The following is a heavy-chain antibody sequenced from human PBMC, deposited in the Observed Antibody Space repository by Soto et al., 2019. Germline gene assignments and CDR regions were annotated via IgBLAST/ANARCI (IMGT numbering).Heavy chain of an antibody. CDR2: IYYDGST. Sequence: LSLTFTVSVDSITSINNYWGGIRQPPGMVLEWIANIYYDGSTFYNPSLKSRVAMSIDTSKNQFSLNLTSVTATDTAVYYFTTVVLSGSGHMDFDYGGQG. V-gene: IGHV4-39*01. D-gene: IGHD3-16*01. CDR3: TTVVLSGSGHMDFDY. J-gene: IGHJ4*02. CDR1: VDSITSINNY.